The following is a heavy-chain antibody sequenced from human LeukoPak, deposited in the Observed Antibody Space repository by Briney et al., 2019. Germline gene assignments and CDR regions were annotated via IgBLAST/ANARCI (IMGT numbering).Heavy chain of an antibody. CDR1: GFTFSSYG. CDR3: AKDPNFYYCMDV. J-gene: IGHJ6*03. CDR2: ISGRRDST. V-gene: IGHV3-23*01. Sequence: GGSLRLSCAASGFTFSSYGMSWVRQAPGKGLEWVSTISGRRDSTSYADSVKGRFTISRDNSKNTLYLQMNSLRAEDTAVNYCAKDPNFYYCMDVWGKGTTVTISS.